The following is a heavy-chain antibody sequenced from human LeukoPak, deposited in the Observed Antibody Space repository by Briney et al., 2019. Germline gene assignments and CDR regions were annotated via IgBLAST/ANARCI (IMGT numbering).Heavy chain of an antibody. CDR1: GGTFSSYT. Sequence: SVKVSCKASGGTFSSYTISWVRQAPGQGLEWMGRIIPILGIANYAQKFQGRVTITADKSTSTAYMELSSLRSEDTAVYYCARFCSSTSCYDYFDYWGQGALVTVSS. V-gene: IGHV1-69*02. D-gene: IGHD2-2*01. CDR2: IIPILGIA. J-gene: IGHJ4*02. CDR3: ARFCSSTSCYDYFDY.